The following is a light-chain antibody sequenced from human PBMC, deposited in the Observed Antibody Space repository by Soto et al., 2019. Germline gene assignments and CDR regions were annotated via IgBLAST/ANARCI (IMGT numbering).Light chain of an antibody. J-gene: IGKJ5*01. CDR3: QQYNSYPIT. Sequence: DIQMTQSPSTLSASVGDRVTITCRASESISSWLAWYQQKPGKAPKVLISKASTLESGVPWRFSGSGSGTEFTLTIISLQPDDFATYWCQQYNSYPITFGQGTRLEIK. CDR1: ESISSW. CDR2: KAS. V-gene: IGKV1-5*03.